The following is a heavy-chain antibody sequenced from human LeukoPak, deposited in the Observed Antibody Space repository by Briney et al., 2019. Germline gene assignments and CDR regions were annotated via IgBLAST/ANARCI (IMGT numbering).Heavy chain of an antibody. J-gene: IGHJ4*02. Sequence: SETLSLTCTVSGGSISSYYWSWIRQPAGKGLEWIGRIYISGSGSTNYNPSLKSRVTMSVDTSKNQFSPKLSSVTAADTAVYYCAYYYDSSGFYPEMSWGQGILVTVSS. CDR1: GGSISSYY. CDR3: AYYYDSSGFYPEMS. CDR2: IYISGSGST. V-gene: IGHV4-4*07. D-gene: IGHD3-22*01.